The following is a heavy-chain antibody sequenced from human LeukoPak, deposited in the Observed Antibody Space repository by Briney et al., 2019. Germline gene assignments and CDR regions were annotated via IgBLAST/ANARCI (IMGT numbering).Heavy chain of an antibody. CDR2: IYSGGST. CDR3: ARNGYCSSTSCSSFDY. J-gene: IGHJ4*02. D-gene: IGHD2-2*01. CDR1: GFTVSSNY. V-gene: IGHV3-53*01. Sequence: GGSLRLSCAASGFTVSSNYMSWVRQAPGKGLQWVSVIYSGGSTYYADSVKGRFTISRDNSKTTLYLQMNSLRAEDTAVYYCARNGYCSSTSCSSFDYWGQGTLVTVSS.